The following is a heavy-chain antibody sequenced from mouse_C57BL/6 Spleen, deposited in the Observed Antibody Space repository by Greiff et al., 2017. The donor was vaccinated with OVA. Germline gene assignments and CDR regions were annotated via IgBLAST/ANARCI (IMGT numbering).Heavy chain of an antibody. V-gene: IGHV1-52*01. CDR2: IDPSDSET. D-gene: IGHD1-2*01. CDR3: ARLRPYQGDAMDY. J-gene: IGHJ4*01. Sequence: QVQLQQPGAELVRPGSSVKLSCKASGYTFTSYWMHWVKQRPIQGLEWIGNIDPSDSETHYNQKFKDKATLTVDKSSSTAYMQLSSLTSEDSAVYYGARLRPYQGDAMDYWGQGTSVTVSS. CDR1: GYTFTSYW.